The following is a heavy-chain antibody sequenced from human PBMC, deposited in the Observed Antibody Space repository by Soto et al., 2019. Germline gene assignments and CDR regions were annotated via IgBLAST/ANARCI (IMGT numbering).Heavy chain of an antibody. CDR2: IYYSGST. J-gene: IGHJ2*01. CDR1: GGTFSSYAI. CDR3: ARATVTTGGYFDL. D-gene: IGHD4-17*01. V-gene: IGHV4-31*03. Sequence: SCKASGGTFSSYAISWICQHPGKGLEWIGYIYYSGSTYYNPSLKSRVTISVDTSKNQFSLKLSSVTAADTAVYYCARATVTTGGYFDLWGRGTLVTVSS.